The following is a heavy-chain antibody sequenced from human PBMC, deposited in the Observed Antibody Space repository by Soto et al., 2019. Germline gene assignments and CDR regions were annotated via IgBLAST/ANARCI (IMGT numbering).Heavy chain of an antibody. V-gene: IGHV1-8*01. J-gene: IGHJ4*02. CDR3: ARGEGVIGAY. Sequence: QVQLVQSGADVKKPGASVKVSCKTSGYTFTTYDINWVRQAPGQGLEWLGWMNPSSGRTAYAQKFQGRVTMTRDTSTSPAFLELSSLKSDDTAVYYCARGEGVIGAYWGQGTLVTVSS. CDR2: MNPSSGRT. D-gene: IGHD2-21*01. CDR1: GYTFTTYD.